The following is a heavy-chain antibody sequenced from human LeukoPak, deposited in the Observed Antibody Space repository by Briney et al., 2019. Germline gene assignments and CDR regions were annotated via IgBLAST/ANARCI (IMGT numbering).Heavy chain of an antibody. CDR1: GGSFSGYY. V-gene: IGHV4-34*01. J-gene: IGHJ6*03. CDR3: ARVRDPYYYMDV. CDR2: IYHRGTT. D-gene: IGHD5-24*01. Sequence: SETLSLTCAVYGGSFSGYYWSWIRQPPGKGLEWIGYIYHRGTTYYNPSLESRVTISVDRSKNQFSLKLSSVTAADTAMFYCARVRDPYYYMDVWGKGTTVTVSS.